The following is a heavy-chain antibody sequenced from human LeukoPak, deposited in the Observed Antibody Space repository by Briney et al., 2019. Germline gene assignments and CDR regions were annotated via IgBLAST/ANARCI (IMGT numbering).Heavy chain of an antibody. Sequence: GGSLRLSCAASGFTFSSYGMSWVRQAPGKGLEWVSAISGSGGSTYYADSVKGRFTISRDNAKNSLYLQMNSLRAEDTAVYYCARVGIAVAGTQWHYYYYYMDVWGKGTTVTVSS. CDR1: GFTFSSYG. D-gene: IGHD6-19*01. V-gene: IGHV3-23*01. J-gene: IGHJ6*03. CDR3: ARVGIAVAGTQWHYYYYYMDV. CDR2: ISGSGGST.